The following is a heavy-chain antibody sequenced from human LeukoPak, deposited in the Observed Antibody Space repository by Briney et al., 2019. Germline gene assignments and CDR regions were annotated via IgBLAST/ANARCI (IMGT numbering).Heavy chain of an antibody. CDR3: ASSLRDWFDP. V-gene: IGHV3-21*01. Sequence: VGSLRLSCAASGFTFSSYSMNWVRQAPGKGLEWVSSISSSSSYIYYADSVKGRFTISRDNAKNSLYLQMNSLRAEDTAVYYCASSLRDWFDPWGQGTLVTVSS. CDR2: ISSSSSYI. J-gene: IGHJ5*02. CDR1: GFTFSSYS. D-gene: IGHD4-17*01.